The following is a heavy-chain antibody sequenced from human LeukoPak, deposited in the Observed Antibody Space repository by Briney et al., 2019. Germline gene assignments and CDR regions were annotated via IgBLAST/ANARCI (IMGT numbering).Heavy chain of an antibody. CDR1: GGSFSGYY. CDR3: ARALGAFDI. V-gene: IGHV4-34*01. CDR2: INHSGST. Sequence: SETLSLTCAVYGGSFSGYYWSWIRQPPGKGLEWIGEINHSGSTNYNPSLKSRVTISVDTSKNHFSLKLSSVTAADTAVYYCARALGAFDIWGQGTMVTVSS. J-gene: IGHJ3*02.